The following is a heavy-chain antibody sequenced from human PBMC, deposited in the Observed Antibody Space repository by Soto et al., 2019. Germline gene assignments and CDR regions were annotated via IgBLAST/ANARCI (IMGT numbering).Heavy chain of an antibody. CDR1: GLTFGDSY. CDR2: MSPGSRYP. CDR3: VRGGGGGLFDP. J-gene: IGHJ5*02. V-gene: IGHV3-11*06. D-gene: IGHD3-16*01. Sequence: PVGSLRLSCAVPGLTFGDSYMSWIRQAPGKGLEWLSYMSPGSRYPAYADSVKGRFTVSRDNAKRSLFLQMTSLTAEDTAIYYCVRGGGGGLFDPWGQGTMVTVSS.